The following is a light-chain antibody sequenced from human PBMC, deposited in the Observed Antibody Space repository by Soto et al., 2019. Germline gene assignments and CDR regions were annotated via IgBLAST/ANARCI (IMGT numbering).Light chain of an antibody. CDR1: QDIRNF. J-gene: IGKJ3*01. CDR3: QKYSSVPV. V-gene: IGKV1-27*01. Sequence: DIQMTQSPTSLSASVGDRVTITCRASQDIRNFVAWYTQKPGQAPKLLIYAASTLQSGVPSRFSGSGSGTXFTXTINSLQPEDVATYSCQKYSSVPVFGPGTKVEIK. CDR2: AAS.